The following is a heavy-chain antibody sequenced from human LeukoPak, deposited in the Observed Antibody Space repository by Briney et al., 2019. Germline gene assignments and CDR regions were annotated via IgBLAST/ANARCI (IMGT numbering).Heavy chain of an antibody. CDR1: GFTFSDYY. Sequence: GGSLRLSCAASGFTFSDYYMSWIRQAPGKGLEWVSYIDGSGSLLYYADSVKGRFTVSRDNAKNSLFLQMNSLRAEDTAIYYCARVAVAGPTGWFDPWGQGTLVTVSS. CDR2: IDGSGSLL. J-gene: IGHJ5*02. CDR3: ARVAVAGPTGWFDP. V-gene: IGHV3-11*01. D-gene: IGHD6-19*01.